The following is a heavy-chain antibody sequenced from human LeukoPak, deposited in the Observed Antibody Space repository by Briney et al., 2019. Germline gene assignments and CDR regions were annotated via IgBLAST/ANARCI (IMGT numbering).Heavy chain of an antibody. CDR2: ISAYNGNT. V-gene: IGHV1-18*01. Sequence: ASVTVSCKASGYTFTSYGISWVRQAPGQGLEWMGWISAYNGNTNYAQKLQGRVTMTTDTSTSTAYMELRSLRSDDTAVYYCARDATYYYDSSGYYYAIRFDYWGQGTLVTASS. D-gene: IGHD3-22*01. CDR1: GYTFTSYG. CDR3: ARDATYYYDSSGYYYAIRFDY. J-gene: IGHJ4*02.